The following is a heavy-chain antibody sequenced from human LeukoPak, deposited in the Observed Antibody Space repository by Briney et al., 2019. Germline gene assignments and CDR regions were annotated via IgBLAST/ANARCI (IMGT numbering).Heavy chain of an antibody. CDR2: IYHSGST. J-gene: IGHJ1*01. Sequence: PSETLSLTCAVSGYSISSGYYWGWIRQPPGKGLEWIGSIYHSGSTYYNPSLKSRVTISVDTSKNQFSLKLSSVTAADTAVYYCARSGSSWYDEYFQHWGQGTLVAVSS. CDR1: GYSISSGYY. CDR3: ARSGSSWYDEYFQH. V-gene: IGHV4-38-2*01. D-gene: IGHD6-13*01.